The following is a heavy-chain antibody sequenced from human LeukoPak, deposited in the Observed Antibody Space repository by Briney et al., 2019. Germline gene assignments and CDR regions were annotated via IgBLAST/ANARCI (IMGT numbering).Heavy chain of an antibody. CDR3: ARDKPRGTSPNGLDP. V-gene: IGHV4-31*03. CDR2: IYYSGST. CDR1: GGSISSGGYY. Sequence: SQTLSLTCTVSGGSISSGGYYWSWIRQHPGKGLEWIGYIYYSGSTYYNPSLKSRVTISVDTSKNQFSLKLSSVTAADTAVYYCARDKPRGTSPNGLDPWGQGTLVAVSS. D-gene: IGHD2-2*01. J-gene: IGHJ5*02.